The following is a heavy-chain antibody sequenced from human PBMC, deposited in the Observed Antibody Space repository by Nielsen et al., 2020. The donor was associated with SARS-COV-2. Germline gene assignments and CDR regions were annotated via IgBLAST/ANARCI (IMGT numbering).Heavy chain of an antibody. D-gene: IGHD2-2*02. CDR2: IYYSGST. Sequence: SETLSLTCTVSGGSISSYYWSWIRQPPGKGLEWIGYIYYSGSTNYNPSLKSRVTISVDTSKNQFSLKLSSVTAADTAVYYCARLGYCSSTSCYTVGWFDPWGQGTLVTVPS. J-gene: IGHJ5*02. CDR1: GGSISSYY. CDR3: ARLGYCSSTSCYTVGWFDP. V-gene: IGHV4-59*08.